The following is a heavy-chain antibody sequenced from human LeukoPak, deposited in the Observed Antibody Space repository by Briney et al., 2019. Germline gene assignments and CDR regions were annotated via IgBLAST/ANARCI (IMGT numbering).Heavy chain of an antibody. CDR3: AREVVGMDV. D-gene: IGHD3-22*01. V-gene: IGHV3-30*03. J-gene: IGHJ6*02. CDR1: GFIFSTYG. Sequence: QPGMSLRLSCAASGFIFSTYGMHWVRQAPGEGLEWVAVIAPGGGGEHYVDSVKGRFTITRDNSKNTLYLQMNSLRAEDTAVYYCAREVVGMDVWGQGTTVTVSS. CDR2: IAPGGGGE.